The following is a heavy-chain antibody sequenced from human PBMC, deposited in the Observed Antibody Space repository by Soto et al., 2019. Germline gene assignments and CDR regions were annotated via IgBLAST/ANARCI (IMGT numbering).Heavy chain of an antibody. Sequence: PSETLSLACAVSGCSISSGGYSWSWIRQPPGKGLEWIGFMYNSGSTHYNPSLKSRVTISLDTSKNQFSLNLRSVTAADTAVYYCASMGYHYGSGSYPLDYWGQGTLVTVSS. J-gene: IGHJ4*02. CDR1: GCSISSGGYS. V-gene: IGHV4-30-4*07. D-gene: IGHD3-10*01. CDR3: ASMGYHYGSGSYPLDY. CDR2: MYNSGST.